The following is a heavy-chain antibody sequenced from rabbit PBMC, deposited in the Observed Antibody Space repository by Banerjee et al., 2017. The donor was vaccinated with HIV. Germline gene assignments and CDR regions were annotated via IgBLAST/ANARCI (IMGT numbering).Heavy chain of an antibody. D-gene: IGHD1-1*01. CDR2: IHIASGTT. Sequence: QEQLEESAGGLVNPGGTLTLTCTASGFSLSPYHMCWVRQAPGKGLEWIGCIHIASGTTWYMSWAKGRFTISKASSSTVTLQMTSLTAADTATYFCARDPLSGYYNLWGPGTLVTVS. CDR1: GFSLSPYH. CDR3: ARDPLSGYYNL. V-gene: IGHV1S45*01. J-gene: IGHJ4*01.